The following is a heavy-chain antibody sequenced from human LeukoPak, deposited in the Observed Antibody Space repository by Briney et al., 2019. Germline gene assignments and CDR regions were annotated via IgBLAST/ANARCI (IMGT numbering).Heavy chain of an antibody. J-gene: IGHJ4*02. V-gene: IGHV3-23*01. D-gene: IGHD1-26*01. CDR3: AKLGREKGATFDY. CDR2: ISGSGGST. CDR1: GFTFSSYA. Sequence: GGSLRLSCAASGFTFSSYAMSWVRQAPGKGLEWVSAISGSGGSTYYADSVKGRFTISRDNFKNTLYLQMNSLRAEDTAVYYRAKLGREKGATFDYWDQGTLVTVSS.